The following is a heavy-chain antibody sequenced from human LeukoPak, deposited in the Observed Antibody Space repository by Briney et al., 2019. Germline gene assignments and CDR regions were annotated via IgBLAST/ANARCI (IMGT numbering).Heavy chain of an antibody. CDR2: VWYDESLK. CDR1: GFTFSSYA. J-gene: IGHJ6*03. CDR3: ATYLDV. Sequence: GGSLRLSCAASGFTFSSYALSWVRQAPGKGLEWVAVVWYDESLKYYADSVKGRFTISRDNSKNTLFLQLNSLRAEDTAVYYCATYLDVWGTGTTVIVSS. V-gene: IGHV3-33*08.